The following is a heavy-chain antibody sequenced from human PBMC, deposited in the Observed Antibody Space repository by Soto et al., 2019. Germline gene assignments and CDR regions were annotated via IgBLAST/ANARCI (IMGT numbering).Heavy chain of an antibody. D-gene: IGHD6-13*01. J-gene: IGHJ5*02. CDR2: INPSGGST. V-gene: IGHV1-46*01. Sequence: ASVKVSCKASGYTFTSYYMHWVRQAPGQGLEWMGIINPSGGSTSYAQKFQGRVTMTRDTSTSTVYMELSSLRSEDTAVYYCARDRIIAAAVGWFDPWGQGTLVTVSS. CDR3: ARDRIIAAAVGWFDP. CDR1: GYTFTSYY.